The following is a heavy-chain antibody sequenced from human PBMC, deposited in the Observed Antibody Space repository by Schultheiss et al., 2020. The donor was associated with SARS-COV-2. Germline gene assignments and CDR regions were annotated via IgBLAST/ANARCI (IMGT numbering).Heavy chain of an antibody. J-gene: IGHJ4*02. Sequence: ASVKVSCKASGYTFTSYGISWVRQAPGQGLEWMGWISAYNGNTNYAQKFQGRVTITRDTSASTAYMELSSLRSEDTAVYYCARTRHLTGDHFDYWGQGTLVTVSS. D-gene: IGHD7-27*01. V-gene: IGHV1-18*01. CDR2: ISAYNGNT. CDR1: GYTFTSYG. CDR3: ARTRHLTGDHFDY.